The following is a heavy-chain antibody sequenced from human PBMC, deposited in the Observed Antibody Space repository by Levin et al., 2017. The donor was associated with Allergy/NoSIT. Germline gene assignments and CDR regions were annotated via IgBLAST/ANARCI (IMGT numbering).Heavy chain of an antibody. CDR1: GFTFSSYS. CDR2: ISSSTTI. D-gene: IGHD5-12*01. CDR3: ARDLYGGYEFDY. V-gene: IGHV3-48*04. Sequence: GGSLRLSCAAAGFTFSSYSMNWVRQAPGKGLEWVSYISSSTTIYSADSAKGRFTISRDNAKNSLYLQMSSLRAEDTAVYYCARDLYGGYEFDYWGQGTLVTVSS. J-gene: IGHJ4*02.